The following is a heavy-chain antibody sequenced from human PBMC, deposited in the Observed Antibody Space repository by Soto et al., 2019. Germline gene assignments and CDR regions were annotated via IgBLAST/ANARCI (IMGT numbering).Heavy chain of an antibody. CDR1: GFTFSSYA. CDR2: ISYDGSNK. CDR3: ARGRLRFLEWLTQAEY. D-gene: IGHD3-3*01. V-gene: IGHV3-30-3*01. J-gene: IGHJ4*02. Sequence: PGGSLRLSCAASGFTFSSYAMHWVRQAPGKGLEWVAVISYDGSNKYYADSVKGRFTISRDNSKNTLYLQMNSLRAEDTAVYYCARGRLRFLEWLTQAEYWGQGTLVTVSS.